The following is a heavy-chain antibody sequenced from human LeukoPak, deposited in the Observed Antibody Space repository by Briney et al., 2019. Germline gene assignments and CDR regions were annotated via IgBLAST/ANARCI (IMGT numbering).Heavy chain of an antibody. D-gene: IGHD3-22*01. V-gene: IGHV3-11*01. CDR2: ISSSGSTI. CDR3: ARAEWLLPYYFDY. J-gene: IGHJ4*02. CDR1: GFTFSNYA. Sequence: GGSLRLSCAASGFTFSNYAMSWIRQAPGKGLEWVSYISSSGSTIYYADSVKGRFTISRDNAKNSLYLQMNSLRAEDTAVYYCARAEWLLPYYFDYWGQGTLVTVSS.